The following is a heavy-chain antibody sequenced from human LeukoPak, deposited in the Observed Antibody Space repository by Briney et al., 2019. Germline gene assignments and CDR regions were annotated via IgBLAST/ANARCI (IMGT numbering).Heavy chain of an antibody. J-gene: IGHJ5*02. CDR1: GFTFSDYY. Sequence: PGGSLRLSCAASGFTFSDYYMSWIRQAPGKGLEWVSYISSSGSTIYYADSVKGRFTISRDNAKNSLYLQMNSLRAEDTAVYYCASAGGYCSSTSCYPDWFDPWGQGTLVTVSS. V-gene: IGHV3-11*01. CDR3: ASAGGYCSSTSCYPDWFDP. D-gene: IGHD2-2*01. CDR2: ISSSGSTI.